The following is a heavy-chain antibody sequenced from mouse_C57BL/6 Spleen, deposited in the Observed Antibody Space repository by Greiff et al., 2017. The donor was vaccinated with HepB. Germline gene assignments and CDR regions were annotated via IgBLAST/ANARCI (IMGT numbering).Heavy chain of an antibody. CDR2: INPSSGYT. J-gene: IGHJ2*01. V-gene: IGHV1-4*01. CDR3: AKGGSYGNYDY. CDR1: GYTFTSYT. Sequence: VQLQESGAELARPGASVKMSCKASGYTFTSYTMHWVKQRPGQGLEWIGYINPSSGYTKYNQKFKDKATLTADKSSSTAYMQLSSLTSEDSAVYYCAKGGSYGNYDYWGQGTTLTVSS. D-gene: IGHD2-1*01.